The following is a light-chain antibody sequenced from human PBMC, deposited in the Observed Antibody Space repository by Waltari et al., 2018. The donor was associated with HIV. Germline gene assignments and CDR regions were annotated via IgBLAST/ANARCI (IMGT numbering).Light chain of an antibody. J-gene: IGLJ3*02. CDR1: SGRIASNY. V-gene: IGLV6-57*02. CDR3: QSYDSITWV. Sequence: NFMLTQPHSVSESPGKTVTISCTGSSGRIASNYVQWYQQRPGSARTTVIYEHNQRPSGVPDRFSGSIDSSSNSASLTISGLKTEDEADYYCQSYDSITWVFGGGTKLTVL. CDR2: EHN.